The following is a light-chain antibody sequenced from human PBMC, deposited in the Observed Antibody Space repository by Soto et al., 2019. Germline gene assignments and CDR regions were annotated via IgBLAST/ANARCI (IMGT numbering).Light chain of an antibody. CDR1: ESVHSN. J-gene: IGKJ3*01. CDR3: QHYSNWPPT. Sequence: EMVMTQSPATLSVSPGERVTLSCRASESVHSNLAWYQQKPGQGPSLLIYYASTRVTDVPDRFSGSGSGTEFTLTISSLQSEDFGVYYCQHYSNWPPTFGPRTKMEIK. V-gene: IGKV3-15*01. CDR2: YAS.